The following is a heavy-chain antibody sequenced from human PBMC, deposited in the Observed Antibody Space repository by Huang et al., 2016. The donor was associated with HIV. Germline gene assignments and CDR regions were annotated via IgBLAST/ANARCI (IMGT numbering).Heavy chain of an antibody. J-gene: IGHJ3*02. Sequence: QVQLVESGGGVVQPGGSLRLSCAASGFTFSSYGMHWVRQAPGKGVEWVAFIRDDGRNKYYADSVRGRFTISRDKSKNTLYLQMNSLRAEDTAVYYCAKGSMANAFDIWGQGTMVTVSS. CDR3: AKGSMANAFDI. CDR2: IRDDGRNK. V-gene: IGHV3-30*02. CDR1: GFTFSSYG. D-gene: IGHD3-10*01.